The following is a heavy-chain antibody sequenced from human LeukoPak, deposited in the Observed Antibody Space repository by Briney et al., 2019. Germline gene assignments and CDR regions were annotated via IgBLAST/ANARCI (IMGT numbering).Heavy chain of an antibody. Sequence: GGSLRLSCAASGFTFSYYGMSWVRQAPGKGLEWVAVISYDGSNKYYADSVKGRFTISRDTSKNTLYLQMNSLRAEDTAVYYCARVSCTGGSCKPYSYYDMDVWGQGTTVTVSS. V-gene: IGHV3-30*03. CDR1: GFTFSYYG. J-gene: IGHJ6*02. CDR3: ARVSCTGGSCKPYSYYDMDV. CDR2: ISYDGSNK. D-gene: IGHD2-15*01.